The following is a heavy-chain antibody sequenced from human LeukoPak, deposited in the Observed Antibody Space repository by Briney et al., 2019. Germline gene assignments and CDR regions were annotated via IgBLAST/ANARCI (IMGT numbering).Heavy chain of an antibody. CDR1: GGSINSGNYY. J-gene: IGHJ4*02. CDR2: DYDSGNS. CDR3: TSLHYADIRDFNY. D-gene: IGHD4-17*01. V-gene: IGHV4-39*01. Sequence: SETLSLTCTVSGGSINSGNYYWVWIRQPPEKELEWIGTDYDSGNSHYCPSHTRRPTMSVDTSRNQFSLNLSSVTAADTTVYYCTSLHYADIRDFNYWGQGTLVTVFS.